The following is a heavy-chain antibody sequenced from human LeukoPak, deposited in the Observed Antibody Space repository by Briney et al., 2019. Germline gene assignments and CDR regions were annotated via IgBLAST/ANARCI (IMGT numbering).Heavy chain of an antibody. CDR3: ARDWGGVRCSSTSCYLS. J-gene: IGHJ4*02. CDR2: IKQDGSEK. Sequence: GGSLRLSCAASGFTFSSYWMSWVRQAPGKGLEWVANIKQDGSEKYYVDSVKGRFTISRDNAKNSLYLQMNSLRAEDTAVYYCARDWGGVRCSSTSCYLSWGQGTLVTVS. V-gene: IGHV3-7*01. CDR1: GFTFSSYW. D-gene: IGHD2-2*01.